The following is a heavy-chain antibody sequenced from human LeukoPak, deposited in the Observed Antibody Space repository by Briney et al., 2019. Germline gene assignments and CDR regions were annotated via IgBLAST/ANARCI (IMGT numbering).Heavy chain of an antibody. V-gene: IGHV3-48*03. D-gene: IGHD6-13*01. Sequence: GGSLRLSCAASGFTFSNYGMNWVRQAPGKGLEWLSYLSSSGSTINYADSVTGRVTISRDNAKNSLYLQMNSLRAEDTAIYYCAREYSSTWYAGRGLSDYWGQGTLVTVSS. CDR3: AREYSSTWYAGRGLSDY. J-gene: IGHJ4*02. CDR2: LSSSGSTI. CDR1: GFTFSNYG.